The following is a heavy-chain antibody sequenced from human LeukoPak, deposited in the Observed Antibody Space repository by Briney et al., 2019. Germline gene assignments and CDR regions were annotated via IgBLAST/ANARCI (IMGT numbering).Heavy chain of an antibody. CDR3: AKNFWEMATIESFPDY. CDR2: INPNSGGT. D-gene: IGHD5-24*01. CDR1: GYTFTGYY. J-gene: IGHJ4*02. V-gene: IGHV1-2*06. Sequence: GASVKVSCKASGYTFTGYYMHWVRQAPGPGLEWMGRINPNSGGTNYAQKFQGRVTMTRDTSISTAYMELSRLRSDDTAVYYCAKNFWEMATIESFPDYWGQGTLVTVSS.